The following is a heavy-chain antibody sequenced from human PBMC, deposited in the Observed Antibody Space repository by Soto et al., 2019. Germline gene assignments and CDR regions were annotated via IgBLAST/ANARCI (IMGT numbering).Heavy chain of an antibody. CDR3: AKPKSGSYHLMDY. CDR2: ISYDGSNK. CDR1: GCTFSSYG. J-gene: IGHJ4*02. D-gene: IGHD1-26*01. V-gene: IGHV3-30*18. Sequence: QVQLVESGGGVVQPGRSLRLSCAASGCTFSSYGMHWVRQAPGKGLEWVAVISYDGSNKYYADSVKGRFTISRDNSKNTLYLQMNSLRAEDTAVYYCAKPKSGSYHLMDYWGQGTLVTVSS.